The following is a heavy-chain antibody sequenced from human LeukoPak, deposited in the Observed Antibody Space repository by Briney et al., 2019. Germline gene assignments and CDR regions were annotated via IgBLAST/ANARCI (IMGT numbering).Heavy chain of an antibody. CDR3: AREILRFDM. Sequence: ASVKISFKASGYSYNSQGMNWVGQAPAQGRAWVGWINTESGNPNFAQGFTERFVFSLDSSDSTAYLQISKDTAKYYCAREILRFDMWGQGKMVTVSS. CDR2: INTESGNP. J-gene: IGHJ3*02. V-gene: IGHV7-4-1*02. CDR1: GYSYNSQG.